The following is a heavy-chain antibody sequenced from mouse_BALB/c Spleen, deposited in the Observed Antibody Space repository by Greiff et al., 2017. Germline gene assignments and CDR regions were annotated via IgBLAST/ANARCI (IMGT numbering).Heavy chain of an antibody. CDR2: IYPGDGDT. CDR3: AGWLLHAMDY. D-gene: IGHD2-3*01. J-gene: IGHJ4*01. CDR1: GYTFTSYW. V-gene: IGHV1-87*01. Sequence: VQLQQSGAELARPGASVKLSCKASGYTFTSYWMQWVKQRPGQGLEWIGAIYPGDGDTRYTQKFKGKATLTADKSSSTAYMQLSSLASEDSAVYYCAGWLLHAMDYWGQGTSVTVSS.